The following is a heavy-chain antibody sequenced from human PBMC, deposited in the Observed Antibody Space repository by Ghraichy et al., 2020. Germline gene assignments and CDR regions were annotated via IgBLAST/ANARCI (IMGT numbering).Heavy chain of an antibody. CDR1: GFTFDNYG. D-gene: IGHD5-24*01. Sequence: GGSLRLSCAASGFTFDNYGMHWVRQRPGKGLEWVALIHWNGVSTYYADSVKGRFVISRDNSENSLYLQMNSLRAEDTAIYYCAKDSRKWLQSEFDYWGLGTLVTVSS. J-gene: IGHJ4*02. CDR3: AKDSRKWLQSEFDY. V-gene: IGHV3-43D*03. CDR2: IHWNGVST.